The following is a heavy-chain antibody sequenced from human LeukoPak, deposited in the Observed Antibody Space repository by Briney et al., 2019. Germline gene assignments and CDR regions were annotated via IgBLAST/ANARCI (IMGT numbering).Heavy chain of an antibody. D-gene: IGHD2-21*01. Sequence: GGSLRLSCAASGLSLTTHGMHWVCQAPGKGLEWVAVIWYDGSNKYYADSVKGRFTISRDNSKNTLYLQMNSLRAEDTAVYYCARRLYSIPGYFDLWGRGALVTVSS. CDR1: GLSLTTHG. V-gene: IGHV3-33*01. CDR2: IWYDGSNK. J-gene: IGHJ2*01. CDR3: ARRLYSIPGYFDL.